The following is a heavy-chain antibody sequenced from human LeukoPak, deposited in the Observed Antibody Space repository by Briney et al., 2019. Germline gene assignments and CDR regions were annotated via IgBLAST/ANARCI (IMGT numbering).Heavy chain of an antibody. V-gene: IGHV4-34*01. CDR2: INHSGST. CDR3: ARYCSGGSCYGYFQH. D-gene: IGHD2-15*01. Sequence: SETLSLTCAVYGGSFSGYYWSWIRQPPGKGLEWIGEINHSGSTNYNPSLESRVTISVDTSKNQFSLKLSSVTAADTAVYYCARYCSGGSCYGYFQHWGQGTLVTVSS. J-gene: IGHJ1*01. CDR1: GGSFSGYY.